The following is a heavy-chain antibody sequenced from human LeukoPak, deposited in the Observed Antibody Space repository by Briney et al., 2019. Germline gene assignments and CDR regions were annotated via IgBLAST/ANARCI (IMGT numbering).Heavy chain of an antibody. V-gene: IGHV1-69*04. CDR1: GGTFSSYA. CDR2: IIPILGIA. D-gene: IGHD5-12*01. CDR3: ARAGFRGYGGLLDN. Sequence: GSSVKVSCKASGGTFSSYAISWVRQAPGQGLEWMGRIIPILGIANYAQKFQGRVTITADKSTSTAYMELSSLRAEDTAVYYCARAGFRGYGGLLDNWGQGTLVTVSS. J-gene: IGHJ4*02.